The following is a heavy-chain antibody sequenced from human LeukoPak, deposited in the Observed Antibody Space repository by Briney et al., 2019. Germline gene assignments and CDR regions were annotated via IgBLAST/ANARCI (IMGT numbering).Heavy chain of an antibody. D-gene: IGHD6-13*01. CDR2: IYRSGST. Sequence: PSETLSLTCTVSGYSISSGYYWGWIRQPPGKGLEWIGSIYRSGSTYYNPSLKSRVTISVDTSKNQFSLKLSSVTAADTAVYYCARDPRQLVLDYWGQGTLVTVSS. V-gene: IGHV4-38-2*02. CDR3: ARDPRQLVLDY. CDR1: GYSISSGYY. J-gene: IGHJ4*02.